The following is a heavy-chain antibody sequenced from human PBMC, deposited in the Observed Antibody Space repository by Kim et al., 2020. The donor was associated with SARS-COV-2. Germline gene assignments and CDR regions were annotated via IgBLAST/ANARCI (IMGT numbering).Heavy chain of an antibody. V-gene: IGHV3-9*01. CDR2: ISWNRGSI. CDR1: GFTFDDYA. CDR3: AKGLYGDYGAGYGMDV. J-gene: IGHJ6*02. Sequence: GGSLRLSCAASGFTFDDYAMHWVRQAPGKGLELVSGISWNRGSIGYADSVKGRFTISRDNAKNSLYLQMNSLRAEDTALYYCAKGLYGDYGAGYGMDVWGQGTTVTVSS. D-gene: IGHD4-17*01.